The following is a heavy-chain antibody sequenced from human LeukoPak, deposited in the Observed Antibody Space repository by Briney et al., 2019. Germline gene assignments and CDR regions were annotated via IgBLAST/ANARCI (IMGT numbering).Heavy chain of an antibody. J-gene: IGHJ4*02. D-gene: IGHD1-26*01. CDR1: GYTFTSYD. CDR2: FDPEDGET. CDR3: ATAPGATNKLFDY. V-gene: IGHV1-24*01. Sequence: GASVKVSCKASGYTFTSYDINWVRQATGQGLEWMGGFDPEDGETIYAQKFQGRVTMTEDTSTDTAYMELSSLRSEDTAVYYCATAPGATNKLFDYWGQGTLVTASS.